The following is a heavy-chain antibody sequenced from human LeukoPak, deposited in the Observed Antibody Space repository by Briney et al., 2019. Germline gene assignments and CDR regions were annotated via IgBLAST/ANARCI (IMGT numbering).Heavy chain of an antibody. J-gene: IGHJ4*02. Sequence: ASVKVSCKASGYTFTGHYLHWVRQAPGQGLEWVGWINPKNGGSNYAQKFQGRVTMTRDTSISTAYMELSRLRSDDTAVYYCARDDRYSYALDYWGQGTLVTVSS. CDR1: GYTFTGHY. V-gene: IGHV1-2*02. CDR2: INPKNGGS. CDR3: ARDDRYSYALDY. D-gene: IGHD5-18*01.